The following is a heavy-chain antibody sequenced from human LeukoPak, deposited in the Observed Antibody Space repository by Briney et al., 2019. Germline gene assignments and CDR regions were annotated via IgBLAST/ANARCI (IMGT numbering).Heavy chain of an antibody. D-gene: IGHD3-3*01. CDR1: GGSFSNYY. V-gene: IGHV4-34*01. CDR2: INHSGST. CDR3: ARVSSNDFWSGYAYYFDY. Sequence: SETLSLTCAVYGGSFSNYYWSWIRQPPGKGLEWIGEINHSGSTNYNPSLKSRVTISVDTSKNQFSLKLSSVTAADTAVYYCARVSSNDFWSGYAYYFDYWGQGTLVTVSS. J-gene: IGHJ4*02.